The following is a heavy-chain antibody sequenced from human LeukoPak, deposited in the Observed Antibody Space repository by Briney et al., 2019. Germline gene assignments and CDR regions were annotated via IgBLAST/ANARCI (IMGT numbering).Heavy chain of an antibody. CDR2: IYPGDSDT. CDR1: GYSFTSYW. Sequence: GESLKISCKGSGYSFTSYWIGWVRQMPGKGLEWMGIIYPGDSDTRYSPSFQGQVTISADKSISTAYLQWSSLKASDTAMYYCATSEGSTSRGVAFDIWGQGTMVTVSS. J-gene: IGHJ3*02. D-gene: IGHD2-2*01. CDR3: ATSEGSTSRGVAFDI. V-gene: IGHV5-51*01.